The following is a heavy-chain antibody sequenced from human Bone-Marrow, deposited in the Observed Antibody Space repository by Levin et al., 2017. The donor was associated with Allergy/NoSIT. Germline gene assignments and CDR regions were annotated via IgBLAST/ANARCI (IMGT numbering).Heavy chain of an antibody. J-gene: IGHJ5*02. CDR3: ARKASSVRTPKFDP. V-gene: IGHV1-8*01. CDR1: GYTFTSYD. D-gene: IGHD3-22*01. CDR2: MNPNSGNT. Sequence: GESLKISCKASGYTFTSYDINWVRQATGQGLEWMGWMNPNSGNTGYAQKFQGRVTMTRNTSISTAYMELSSLRSEDTAVYYCARKASSVRTPKFDPWGQGTLVTVSS.